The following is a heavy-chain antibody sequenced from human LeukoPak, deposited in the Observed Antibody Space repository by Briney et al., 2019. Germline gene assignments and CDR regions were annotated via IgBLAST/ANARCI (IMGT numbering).Heavy chain of an antibody. Sequence: GASVKASCKASGYNFTDYYMHWVRQAPGQGLEWMGWINPNSGGPNYAQKFQGRVTMTRDTSISTASMELSRLTSDDTAVYYCARGRGSYSSGWYNWFDPWGQGTLVTVSS. J-gene: IGHJ5*02. D-gene: IGHD6-19*01. CDR2: INPNSGGP. CDR3: ARGRGSYSSGWYNWFDP. CDR1: GYNFTDYY. V-gene: IGHV1-2*02.